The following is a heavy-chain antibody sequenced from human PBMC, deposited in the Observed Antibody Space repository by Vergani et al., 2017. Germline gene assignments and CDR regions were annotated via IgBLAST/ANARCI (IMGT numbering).Heavy chain of an antibody. J-gene: IGHJ6*02. CDR2: INPNSGGT. CDR3: ARWVARGVTNPKSLNYYYYGMDV. V-gene: IGHV1-2*02. CDR1: GYTFTGYY. D-gene: IGHD3-10*01. Sequence: QVQLVQSGAEVKKPGASVKVSCKASGYTFTGYYMHWVRQAPGQGLEWMGWINPNSGGTNYAQKFQGRVTMTRDTSISTAYMELSRLRSDDTAVYYCARWVARGVTNPKSLNYYYYGMDVWGQGTTVTVSS.